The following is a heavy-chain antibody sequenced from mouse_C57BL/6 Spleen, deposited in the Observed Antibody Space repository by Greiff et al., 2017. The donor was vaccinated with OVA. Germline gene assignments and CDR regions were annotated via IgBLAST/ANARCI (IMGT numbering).Heavy chain of an antibody. Sequence: VKLVESGPGLVAPSQSLSITCTVSGFSLTSYGVDWVRQPPGKGLEWLGVIWGGGSTNYNSALMSRLSISKDNSKSQVFLKMNSLQTDDTAMYYCAKRFYYYGSSPYYAMDYWGQGTSVTVSS. CDR2: IWGGGST. CDR1: GFSLTSYG. CDR3: AKRFYYYGSSPYYAMDY. J-gene: IGHJ4*01. D-gene: IGHD1-1*01. V-gene: IGHV2-9*01.